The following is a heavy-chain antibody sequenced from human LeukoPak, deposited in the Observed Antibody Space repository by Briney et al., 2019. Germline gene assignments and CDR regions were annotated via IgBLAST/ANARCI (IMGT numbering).Heavy chain of an antibody. CDR2: IYYSGST. CDR1: GGSISSSSYY. D-gene: IGHD3-22*01. J-gene: IGHJ4*02. V-gene: IGHV4-39*07. Sequence: SETLSLTCTFSGGSISSSSYYWGWIRQPPGKGLEWIGSIYYSGSTNYNPSLKSRVTISLDKSKNQFSLKLSSVTAADTAVYYCARATHFYDSGGYYNDYWGQGTLVSVSS. CDR3: ARATHFYDSGGYYNDY.